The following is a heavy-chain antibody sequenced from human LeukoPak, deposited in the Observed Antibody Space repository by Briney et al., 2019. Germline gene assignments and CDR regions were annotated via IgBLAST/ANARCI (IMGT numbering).Heavy chain of an antibody. CDR2: INHSGST. J-gene: IGHJ4*02. V-gene: IGHV4-34*01. D-gene: IGHD3-10*01. CDR1: GGSFSGYY. Sequence: SETLSLTCAVYGGSFSGYYWSWIRQPPGKGLEWIGEINHSGSTNYNPSLKSRVTMSVDTSKDQFSLKLNSVTAADTAVYYCAREYGSGSRALDYWGQGTLVTVSS. CDR3: AREYGSGSRALDY.